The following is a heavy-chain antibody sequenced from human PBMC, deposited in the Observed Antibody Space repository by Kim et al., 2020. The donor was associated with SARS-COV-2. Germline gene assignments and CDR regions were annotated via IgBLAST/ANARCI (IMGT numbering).Heavy chain of an antibody. Sequence: ASVKVSCKASAQTITGYYINWVRQAPGQGLEWMGWIDPNTGVTNYVQRFQGRVTMTRDTSISTVYMELSRLRSDDTAIYYCARELTLGNWFDPWGQGTMVTVS. CDR2: IDPNTGVT. CDR1: AQTITGYY. CDR3: ARELTLGNWFDP. J-gene: IGHJ5*02. V-gene: IGHV1-2*02. D-gene: IGHD1-26*01.